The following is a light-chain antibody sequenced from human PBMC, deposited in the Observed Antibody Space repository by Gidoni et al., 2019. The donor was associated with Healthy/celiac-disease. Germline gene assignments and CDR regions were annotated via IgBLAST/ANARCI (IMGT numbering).Light chain of an antibody. Sequence: QSALTQPRSVSGSPGQSVTISFTGTSSDVGGYNYVSWYQQHPGKAPKLMISDVSKRPPGVPDRFSGSKSGNTASLTISGLQAEDEADYYCCSYAGSYTLVFGGGTKLTVL. CDR3: CSYAGSYTLV. V-gene: IGLV2-11*01. J-gene: IGLJ3*02. CDR2: DVS. CDR1: SSDVGGYNY.